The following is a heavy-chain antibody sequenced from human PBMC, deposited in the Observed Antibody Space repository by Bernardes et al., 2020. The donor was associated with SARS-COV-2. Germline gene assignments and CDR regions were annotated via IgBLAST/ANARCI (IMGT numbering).Heavy chain of an antibody. V-gene: IGHV3-49*03. CDR1: GFIFGDYA. CDR2: IRSKAYGGTT. CDR3: TRDVPHDYGGNSPKPPDDYYYYYGMDV. Sequence: GGSLRLSCTASGFIFGDYAMSWFRQAPGKGLEWVGFIRSKAYGGTTEYAASVKGRFTISRDDSKSIAYLQMNSLKTEDTAVYYCTRDVPHDYGGNSPKPPDDYYYYYGMDVWGQGTTVTVSS. D-gene: IGHD4-17*01. J-gene: IGHJ6*02.